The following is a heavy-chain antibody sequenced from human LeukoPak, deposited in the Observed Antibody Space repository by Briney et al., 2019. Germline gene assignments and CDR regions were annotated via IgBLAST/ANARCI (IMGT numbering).Heavy chain of an antibody. CDR1: GYSLTELS. CDR3: ATDRVTMVRGGLYYFDY. CDR2: FDPDVCET. D-gene: IGHD3-10*01. Sequence: SSVTVSCKVSGYSLTELSLHLVRLDPGPGIEWLGVFDPDVCETIYAQKFQGRVTMTGDTSTDTAYMEQSSLRSEDTAVYYCATDRVTMVRGGLYYFDYWGQGNLVTVSS. J-gene: IGHJ4*02. V-gene: IGHV1-24*01.